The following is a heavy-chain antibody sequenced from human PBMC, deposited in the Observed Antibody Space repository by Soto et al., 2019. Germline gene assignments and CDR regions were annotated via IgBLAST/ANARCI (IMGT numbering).Heavy chain of an antibody. D-gene: IGHD3-22*01. J-gene: IGHJ4*02. CDR2: IIPILGIA. CDR3: ARGLTYYYESRGYY. V-gene: IGHV1-69*02. CDR1: GGTFSSYT. Sequence: SVKVSCKASGGTFSSYTISWVRQAPGQGLEWMGRIIPILGIANYAQKFQGRVTITADKSTSTAYMELSSLRSEDTAVYYCARGLTYYYESRGYYWGGGTLVTVSS.